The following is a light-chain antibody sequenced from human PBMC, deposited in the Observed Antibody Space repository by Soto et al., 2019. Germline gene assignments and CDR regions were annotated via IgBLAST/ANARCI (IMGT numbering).Light chain of an antibody. Sequence: QSVLTQPPSASGTPGQRVTISCSGSSSNIGSETVNWYQQVPGTAPKLLIYANNQRPSGVPDRFSVSKSGTSASLAIGGLQSEDEADYYCAAWDDSLKGWVFGGGTKLIVL. J-gene: IGLJ3*02. CDR3: AAWDDSLKGWV. CDR1: SSNIGSET. CDR2: ANN. V-gene: IGLV1-44*01.